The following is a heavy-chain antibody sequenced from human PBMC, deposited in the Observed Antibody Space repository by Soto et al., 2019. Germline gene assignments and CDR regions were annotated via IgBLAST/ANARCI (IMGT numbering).Heavy chain of an antibody. J-gene: IGHJ4*02. D-gene: IGHD2-15*01. CDR3: ARDLVAGSGYVVAATYFDY. CDR2: INPNSGGT. Sequence: ASVKVSCKASGYTFTGYYMHWVRQAPGQGLEWMGWINPNSGGTNYAQTFQGRVTMTRDTSISTAYMELSRLRSDDTAVYYCARDLVAGSGYVVAATYFDYWGQGTLVTVSS. CDR1: GYTFTGYY. V-gene: IGHV1-2*02.